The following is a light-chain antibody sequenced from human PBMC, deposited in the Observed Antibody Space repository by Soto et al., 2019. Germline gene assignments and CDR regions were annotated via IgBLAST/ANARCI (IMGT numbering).Light chain of an antibody. Sequence: VLTQPPSVSAAPGQKVTISCSGSSSNIGNNYVSWYQQLPGTAPKLLIYENNKRPSVFPDRFSGSQSGTSATLGITGLQTGDEADYYCGTWDSSLSAYVFGTGTKVTVL. V-gene: IGLV1-51*02. CDR1: SSNIGNNY. J-gene: IGLJ1*01. CDR3: GTWDSSLSAYV. CDR2: ENN.